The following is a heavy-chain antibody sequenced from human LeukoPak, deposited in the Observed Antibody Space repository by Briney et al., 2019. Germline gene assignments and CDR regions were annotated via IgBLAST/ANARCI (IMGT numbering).Heavy chain of an antibody. V-gene: IGHV4-59*01. D-gene: IGHD1-7*01. J-gene: IGHJ6*02. CDR3: ARVGGTNYYYYGMDV. CDR2: IYYSGST. Sequence: SETLSLTCTVSGGSISSCYWSWIRQPPGKGLEWIGYIYYSGSTNYNPSLKSRVTISVDTSKNQFSLKLSSVTAADTAVYYCARVGGTNYYYYGMDVWGQGTTVTVSS. CDR1: GGSISSCY.